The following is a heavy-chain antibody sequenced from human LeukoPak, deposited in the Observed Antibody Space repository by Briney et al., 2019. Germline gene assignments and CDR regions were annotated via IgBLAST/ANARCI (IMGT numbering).Heavy chain of an antibody. V-gene: IGHV3-7*04. Sequence: GGSLRLSCAASGFTFSSYWMSWVRQAPWKGQEWVANIKQDGSEKYYVDSVKGRFTISRDNAKNSLYLQMNSLRAEDTAVYYCARVSEWELLNYFDYWGQGTLVTVSS. J-gene: IGHJ4*02. CDR3: ARVSEWELLNYFDY. CDR1: GFTFSSYW. D-gene: IGHD1-26*01. CDR2: IKQDGSEK.